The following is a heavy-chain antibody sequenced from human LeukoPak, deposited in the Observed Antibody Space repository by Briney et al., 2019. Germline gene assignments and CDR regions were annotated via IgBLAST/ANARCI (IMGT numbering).Heavy chain of an antibody. J-gene: IGHJ3*02. V-gene: IGHV3-7*03. CDR1: GFTFSGFW. Sequence: GGSLRLSCAVSGFTFSGFWMSWSRQAPGKGLEWVASINSDGSEGYYADVVRGRFTISRDNAKNSLYLQINSLRAEDTAVYYCARPSVAEHPPSDAFDIWGQGTMVTVSS. D-gene: IGHD6-13*01. CDR3: ARPSVAEHPPSDAFDI. CDR2: INSDGSEG.